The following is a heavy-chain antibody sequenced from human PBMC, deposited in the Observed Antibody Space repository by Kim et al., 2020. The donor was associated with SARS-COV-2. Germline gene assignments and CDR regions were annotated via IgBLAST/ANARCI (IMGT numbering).Heavy chain of an antibody. D-gene: IGHD1-20*01. V-gene: IGHV4-34*01. CDR3: ATHPYNWNLPGY. CDR2: INHSGST. CDR1: GGSFSGYY. Sequence: SETLSLTCAVYGGSFSGYYWSWIRQPPGKGLEWIGEINHSGSTNYNPSLKSRVTISVDTSKNQFSLKLSSVTAADTAVYYCATHPYNWNLPGYWGQGTLVTVSS. J-gene: IGHJ4*02.